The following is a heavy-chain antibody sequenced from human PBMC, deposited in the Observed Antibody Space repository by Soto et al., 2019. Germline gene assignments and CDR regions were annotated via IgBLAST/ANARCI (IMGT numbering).Heavy chain of an antibody. CDR1: GGSISSNY. V-gene: IGHV4-59*08. CDR2: IYYSGST. CDR3: ARRTTGIVGAACFEY. Sequence: QVQLQESGPGLVKPSETLSLTCTVSGGSISSNYWSWIRQPPGKGLEWIGNIYYSGSTNNNPSLKSRVTISIDTSKNQFSLKLSSVTAADTAVYYCARRTTGIVGAACFEYWGQGTLVTVSS. J-gene: IGHJ4*02. D-gene: IGHD1-26*01.